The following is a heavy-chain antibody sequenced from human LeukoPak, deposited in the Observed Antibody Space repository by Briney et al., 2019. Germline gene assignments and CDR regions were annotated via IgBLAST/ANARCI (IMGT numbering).Heavy chain of an antibody. CDR1: GYTFTDYY. V-gene: IGHV1-2*06. Sequence: GASVKVSCKASGYTFTDYYIYWVRQAPGRGLEWMGRISPNSGATKYAQKFQGRVTMTRDTSISTAYMELSRLRSDDTAVYYCARSAERYGGNYFDYWGQGTLVTVSS. CDR2: ISPNSGAT. D-gene: IGHD2-15*01. CDR3: ARSAERYGGNYFDY. J-gene: IGHJ4*02.